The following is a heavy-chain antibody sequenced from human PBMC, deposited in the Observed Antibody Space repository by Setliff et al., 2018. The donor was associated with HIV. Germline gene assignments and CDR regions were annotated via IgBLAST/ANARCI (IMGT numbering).Heavy chain of an antibody. Sequence: SETLSLTCAVYSGSFKGYYWTWIRQPPGKGLEWSGEINRFGITNYNPSLKSRLTLSVDTSKNQFSLNVNSVTAADTAVYYCARGGYCNSDNCDRGRNFDYWSQGMLVTVSS. CDR2: INRFGIT. CDR1: SGSFKGYY. CDR3: ARGGYCNSDNCDRGRNFDY. D-gene: IGHD2-15*01. V-gene: IGHV4-34*01. J-gene: IGHJ4*02.